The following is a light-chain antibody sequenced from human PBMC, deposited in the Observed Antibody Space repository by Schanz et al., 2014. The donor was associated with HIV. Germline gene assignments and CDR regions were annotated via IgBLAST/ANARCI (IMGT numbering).Light chain of an antibody. CDR3: AAWDDSLSGPL. J-gene: IGLJ2*01. V-gene: IGLV1-40*01. CDR2: ANT. CDR1: RSNIGTGFD. Sequence: QSVLTQPPSVSGAPGQRVTISCTGTRSNIGTGFDVHWYQLLPGTAPKVLIFANTHRPSGVPDRFSGSKSGTSASLAISGLRSADEADYFCAAWDDSLSGPLFGGGTKLTVL.